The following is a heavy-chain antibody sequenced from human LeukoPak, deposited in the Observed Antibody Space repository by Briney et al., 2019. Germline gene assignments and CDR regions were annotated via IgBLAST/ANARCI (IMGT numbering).Heavy chain of an antibody. D-gene: IGHD2-2*01. J-gene: IGHJ5*02. V-gene: IGHV3-23*01. Sequence: PGGSLRLSCAASGFTFSSYGMSWVRQAPGKGLEWVSAISGSGGSTYYADSVKGRFTISRDNSKNTLYLQMNSLRAEDTAVYYCAASGPASNWFDPWGQGTLVTVSS. CDR2: ISGSGGST. CDR1: GFTFSSYG. CDR3: AASGPASNWFDP.